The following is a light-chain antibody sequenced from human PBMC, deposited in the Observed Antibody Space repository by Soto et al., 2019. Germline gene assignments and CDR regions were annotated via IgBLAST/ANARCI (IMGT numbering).Light chain of an antibody. Sequence: QSVLTQPASVSGSPGQSITISCTGTSSDVGSYNLVSWYQQHPGKAPKLMIYEVSKRPSGVSNRFSGSKSGNTASLIISGLQAEDEADYYCCSYAGSSFYVFGTGSKLTVL. J-gene: IGLJ1*01. CDR1: SSDVGSYNL. V-gene: IGLV2-23*02. CDR3: CSYAGSSFYV. CDR2: EVS.